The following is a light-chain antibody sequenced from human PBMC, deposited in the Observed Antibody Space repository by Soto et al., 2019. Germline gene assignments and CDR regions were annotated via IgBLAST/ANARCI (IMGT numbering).Light chain of an antibody. CDR2: AAS. CDR1: QGISSY. J-gene: IGKJ3*01. CDR3: QQLNSFPFT. V-gene: IGKV1-9*01. Sequence: DIQLTQSPSFLSASVGDRVTITCRASQGISSYLAWYQQKPGKAPKLLIYAASTLQSGVPSRFSGSGSGTEFTLTISSLQPEDFATYYCQQLNSFPFTVAPGTKVDIK.